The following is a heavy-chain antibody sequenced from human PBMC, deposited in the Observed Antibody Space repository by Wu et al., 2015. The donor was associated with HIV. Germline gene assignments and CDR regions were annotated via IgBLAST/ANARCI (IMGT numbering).Heavy chain of an antibody. D-gene: IGHD3-10*01. J-gene: IGHJ5*02. CDR3: ARDREGGGSGSYSPXSGFDP. Sequence: QVQLVQSGAEVKKPGSSVKVSCKASGGTFSSYAISWVRQAPGQGLEWMGGIIPIFGTANYAQKFQGRVTITTDESTSTAYMELSSLRSEDTAVYYCARDREGGGSGSYSPXSGFDPWGQGTLVTVSS. V-gene: IGHV1-69*05. CDR1: GGTFSSYA. CDR2: IIPIFGTA.